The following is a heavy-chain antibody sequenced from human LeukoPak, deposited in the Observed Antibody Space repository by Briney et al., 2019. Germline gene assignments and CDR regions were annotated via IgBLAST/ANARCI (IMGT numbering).Heavy chain of an antibody. Sequence: PSQTLSLTCAISGDSVSSNSAAWNWIRQSPSRGLEWLGRTYYRSKWYNDYAVSVKSRITINPDTSKNQFSLQLNSVTPEDTAVYYCARDSAWEDSSGPLFDYWGQGTLVTVSS. J-gene: IGHJ4*02. D-gene: IGHD6-19*01. V-gene: IGHV6-1*01. CDR3: ARDSAWEDSSGPLFDY. CDR1: GDSVSSNSAA. CDR2: TYYRSKWYN.